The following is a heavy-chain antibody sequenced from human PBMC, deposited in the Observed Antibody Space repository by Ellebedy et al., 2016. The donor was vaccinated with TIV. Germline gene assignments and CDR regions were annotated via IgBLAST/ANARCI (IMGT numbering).Heavy chain of an antibody. J-gene: IGHJ1*01. CDR1: GFTFSNYA. CDR3: SREAGTSGWYSGFQH. CDR2: ISAGGNT. D-gene: IGHD6-19*01. V-gene: IGHV3-23*01. Sequence: GGSLRLSCAASGFTFSNYAMSWVRRSPGKGLEWVSGISAGGNTYYADSVKGRFTISRNDSKNTLYLQMNSLRAEDTAIYYCSREAGTSGWYSGFQHWGQGTLVTVSS.